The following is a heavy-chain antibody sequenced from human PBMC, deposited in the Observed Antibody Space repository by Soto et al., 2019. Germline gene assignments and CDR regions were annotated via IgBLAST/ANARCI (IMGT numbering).Heavy chain of an antibody. J-gene: IGHJ5*02. CDR1: GFTFSSYA. V-gene: IGHV3-23*01. CDR3: AKETTGYSRGWYGGTKTRNWFER. D-gene: IGHD6-19*01. Sequence: GGSLRLSCAASGFTFSSYAMSWVRQAPGKGLEWVSAISGSGGSTYYADSVKGRFTISRDNSKDTLYLQMNSLRAEDTAVYYCAKETTGYSRGWYGGTKTRNWFERWGKGTLVTASS. CDR2: ISGSGGST.